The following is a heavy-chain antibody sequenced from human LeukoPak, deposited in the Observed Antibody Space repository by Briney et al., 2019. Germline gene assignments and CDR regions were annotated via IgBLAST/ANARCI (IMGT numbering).Heavy chain of an antibody. CDR1: GASVSRDNNY. V-gene: IGHV4-61*02. D-gene: IGHD2-15*01. J-gene: IGHJ4*02. Sequence: SETLSLTCTVSGASVSRDNNYWSWLRQPAGKGLGWIGRIYTSGSTNYNPSLKSRVTTSVDTSKNQFSLKLSSVTAADTAVYYCAREITIGYCSGGSCYELRGNFDYWGQGTLVTVSS. CDR3: AREITIGYCSGGSCYELRGNFDY. CDR2: IYTSGST.